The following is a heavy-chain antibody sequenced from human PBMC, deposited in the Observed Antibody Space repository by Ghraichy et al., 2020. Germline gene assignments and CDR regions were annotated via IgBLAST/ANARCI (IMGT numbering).Heavy chain of an antibody. CDR3: AKIIARAGL. CDR1: GFPFSTYG. J-gene: IGHJ4*02. CDR2: TLYDGSNE. V-gene: IGHV3-30*18. D-gene: IGHD6-19*01. Sequence: GGSLRLSCAASGFPFSTYGMHWVRQAPGRGLEWVAVTLYDGSNEYYADSVKGRFTISRDNSKNTLYLQMNSLRVEDTAVYYCAKIIARAGLWGQGTRVTVSS.